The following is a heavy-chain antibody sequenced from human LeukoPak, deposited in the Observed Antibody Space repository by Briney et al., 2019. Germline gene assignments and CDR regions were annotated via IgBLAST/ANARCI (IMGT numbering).Heavy chain of an antibody. CDR2: IYYSGST. Sequence: SETLSLTCTVSGGSISSGGYYWSWIRQHPGKGLEWIGYIYYSGSTYYNPSLKSRVTISVDMSKNQFSLKLSSVTAADTAVYYCARSTLRGSDYWGQGTLVTVSS. CDR1: GGSISSGGYY. J-gene: IGHJ4*02. CDR3: ARSTLRGSDY. V-gene: IGHV4-31*03. D-gene: IGHD3-16*01.